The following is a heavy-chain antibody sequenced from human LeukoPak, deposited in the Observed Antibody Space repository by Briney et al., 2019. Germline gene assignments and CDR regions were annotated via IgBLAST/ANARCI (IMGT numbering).Heavy chain of an antibody. Sequence: GRSLRLSCAASGCTFDDYAMNWVPQAPGKGLEWVSLISGDGGSTYYADSVKGRFTISRDNSKNSLYLQMNSLRTEDTALYYCAKGYSSGWGDFDYWGQGTLVTVSS. V-gene: IGHV3-43*02. CDR3: AKGYSSGWGDFDY. CDR1: GCTFDDYA. CDR2: ISGDGGST. D-gene: IGHD6-19*01. J-gene: IGHJ4*02.